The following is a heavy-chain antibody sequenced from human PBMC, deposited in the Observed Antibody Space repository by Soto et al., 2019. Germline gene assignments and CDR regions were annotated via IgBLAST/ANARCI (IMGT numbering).Heavy chain of an antibody. CDR2: IYYSGST. CDR3: ARQARSYYDSSGYYVGY. V-gene: IGHV4-39*01. J-gene: IGHJ4*02. Sequence: SETLSLTCTVSGRSISSSSYYWGWIRQPPGKGLEWIGSIYYSGSTYYNPSLKSRVTISVDTSKNQFSLKLSSVTAADTAVYYCARQARSYYDSSGYYVGYWGQGTLVTVSS. D-gene: IGHD3-22*01. CDR1: GRSISSSSYY.